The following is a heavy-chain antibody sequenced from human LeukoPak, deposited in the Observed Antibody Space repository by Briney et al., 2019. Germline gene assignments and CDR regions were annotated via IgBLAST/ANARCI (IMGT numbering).Heavy chain of an antibody. D-gene: IGHD1-26*01. CDR3: ARENSVGDVAWWFDP. CDR2: INPSGSST. V-gene: IGHV1-46*01. J-gene: IGHJ5*02. Sequence: GASVKVSCKASGYSFTSHYMHWVRQAPGQGLEWLGLINPSGSSTLYAQKFQGRVTMTRDMSTTTDYMELSSLRSEDTAVYYCARENSVGDVAWWFDPWGQGTLVTVSS. CDR1: GYSFTSHY.